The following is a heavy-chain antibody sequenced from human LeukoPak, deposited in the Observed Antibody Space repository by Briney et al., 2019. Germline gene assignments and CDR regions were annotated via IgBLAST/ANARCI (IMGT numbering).Heavy chain of an antibody. V-gene: IGHV4-39*07. J-gene: IGHJ3*02. CDR3: ARDGDGSWAVDAFDI. CDR1: GGSISSSSYY. Sequence: SETLSLTCTVSGGSISSSSYYWGWIRQPPGKGLEWIGSIYYSGSTYYNPSLKSRVTISVDTSKNQFSLKLSSVTAADTAVYYCARDGDGSWAVDAFDIWGQGTMVTVSS. CDR2: IYYSGST. D-gene: IGHD6-13*01.